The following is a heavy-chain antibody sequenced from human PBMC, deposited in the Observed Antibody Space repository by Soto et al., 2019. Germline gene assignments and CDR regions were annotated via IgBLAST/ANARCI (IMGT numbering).Heavy chain of an antibody. CDR2: ISWNSGSI. D-gene: IGHD6-19*01. Sequence: SLRLSCAASGFTFDDYAMHWVRQAPGKGLEWVSGISWNSGSIGYADSVKGRFTISRDNAKNSLYLQMNSLRAEDTALYYCAKATSGWYVANWFDPWGQGTLVTVSS. J-gene: IGHJ5*02. CDR1: GFTFDDYA. V-gene: IGHV3-9*01. CDR3: AKATSGWYVANWFDP.